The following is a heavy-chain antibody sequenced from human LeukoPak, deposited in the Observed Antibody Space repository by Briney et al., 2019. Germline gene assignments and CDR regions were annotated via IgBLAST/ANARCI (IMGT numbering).Heavy chain of an antibody. CDR3: ARGESTLGWFDP. V-gene: IGHV4-39*01. D-gene: IGHD2/OR15-2a*01. J-gene: IGHJ5*02. Sequence: SETLSLTCTVSGGSISSSSYYWGWIRQPPGKGLEWIGSIYYSGSTYYNPSLKSRVTISVDTSKNQFSLKLSSVTAADTAVYYCARGESTLGWFDPWGQGTLVTVPS. CDR1: GGSISSSSYY. CDR2: IYYSGST.